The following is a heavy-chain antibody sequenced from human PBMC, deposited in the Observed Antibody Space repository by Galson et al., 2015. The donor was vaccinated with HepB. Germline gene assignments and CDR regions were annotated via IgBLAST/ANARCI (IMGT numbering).Heavy chain of an antibody. Sequence: SLRLSCAASGFTFSSYWMHWVRQAPGKGLVWVSRINSDGSSTSYADSVKGRFTISRDNAKNTLYLQMNSLRAEDTAVYYCARERGSGWYNPSYWGQGTLVTVSS. CDR1: GFTFSSYW. CDR3: ARERGSGWYNPSY. V-gene: IGHV3-74*01. J-gene: IGHJ4*02. D-gene: IGHD6-19*01. CDR2: INSDGSST.